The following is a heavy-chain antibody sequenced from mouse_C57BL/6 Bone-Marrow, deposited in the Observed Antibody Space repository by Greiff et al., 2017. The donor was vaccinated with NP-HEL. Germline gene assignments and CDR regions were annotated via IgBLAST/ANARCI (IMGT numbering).Heavy chain of an antibody. CDR1: GYTFTDYY. CDR2: IYPGSGNT. CDR3: AREGGYGSSYYAMDY. D-gene: IGHD1-1*01. V-gene: IGHV1-76*01. Sequence: QVRLKESGAELVRPGASVKLSCKASGYTFTDYYINWVKQRPGQGLEWIARIYPGSGNTYYNEKFKGKATLTAEKSSSTAYMQLSSLTSEDSAVYFCAREGGYGSSYYAMDYWGQGTSVTVSS. J-gene: IGHJ4*01.